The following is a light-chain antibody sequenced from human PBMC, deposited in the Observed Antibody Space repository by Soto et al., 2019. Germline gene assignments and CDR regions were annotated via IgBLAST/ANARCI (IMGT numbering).Light chain of an antibody. Sequence: DIQMTQSPSSLSTSVGDRVTITCRASQRINIYLNWYRQKPGKAPELLIYSASNLQSGVPSRFSGSGSGTDFTLTISSLQPEDFATYYCQQSFSTPTFGQGTRLVIK. J-gene: IGKJ5*01. CDR3: QQSFSTPT. CDR2: SAS. V-gene: IGKV1-39*01. CDR1: QRINIY.